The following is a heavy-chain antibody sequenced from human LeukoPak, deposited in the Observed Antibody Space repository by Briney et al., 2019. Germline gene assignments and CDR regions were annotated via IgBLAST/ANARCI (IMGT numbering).Heavy chain of an antibody. D-gene: IGHD4-23*01. CDR1: GFTFSDYN. V-gene: IGHV3-11*01. J-gene: IGHJ6*02. Sequence: GGSLTLSCAASGFTFSDYNMNWVPQAPGKGLEWVSYITNGGRTIHHADSEKGRFTISRDNAKKTLYLQMNSLRAEDTAVYDCARSIGLAGGGVDVWGQGTTVTVSS. CDR3: ARSIGLAGGGVDV. CDR2: ITNGGRTI.